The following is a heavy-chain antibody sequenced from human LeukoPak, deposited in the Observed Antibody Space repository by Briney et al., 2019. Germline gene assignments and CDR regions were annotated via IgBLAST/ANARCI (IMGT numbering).Heavy chain of an antibody. J-gene: IGHJ4*02. CDR3: ARTTYGDYEVELDY. CDR1: GYTFTGYY. D-gene: IGHD4-17*01. Sequence: ASVKVSCKASGYTFTGYYMHWVRQAPGQGLEWMGWINPNSGGTNYAQKFQGRVTMTRDTSTSTAYMELSRLRSDDTAVYYCARTTYGDYEVELDYWGQGTLVTVSS. V-gene: IGHV1-2*02. CDR2: INPNSGGT.